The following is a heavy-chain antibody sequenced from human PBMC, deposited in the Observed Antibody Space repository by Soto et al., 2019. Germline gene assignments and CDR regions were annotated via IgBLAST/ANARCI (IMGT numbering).Heavy chain of an antibody. J-gene: IGHJ6*02. Sequence: GGSLRLSCEGSGFTFSDYYISWIRQAPGKGLEWISYSSNSGTFSRYADPVKGRFTISRDNSKNTLYLQMNSLRAEDTAVYYCANTLAVAGGYYYYYGMDVWGQGTTVTVSS. CDR3: ANTLAVAGGYYYYYGMDV. CDR1: GFTFSDYY. CDR2: SSNSGTFS. D-gene: IGHD6-19*01. V-gene: IGHV3-11*03.